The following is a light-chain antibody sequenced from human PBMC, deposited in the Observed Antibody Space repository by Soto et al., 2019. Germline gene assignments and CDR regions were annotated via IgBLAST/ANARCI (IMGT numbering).Light chain of an antibody. CDR3: QSYDSSLSGSV. J-gene: IGLJ2*01. V-gene: IGLV1-40*01. CDR2: GNS. Sequence: QSVLTQPPSVSGAPGQRVTISCTGSSSNIGAGYDVHWYQQLPGTAPKLLIHGNSNRPSGVPDRFAGSKSGTSASLAITGLQAEDEADYYCQSYDSSLSGSVFGGGTKLPVL. CDR1: SSNIGAGYD.